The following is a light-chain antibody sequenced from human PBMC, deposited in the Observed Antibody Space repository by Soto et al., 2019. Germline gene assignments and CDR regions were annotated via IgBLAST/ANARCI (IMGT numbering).Light chain of an antibody. V-gene: IGKV3-15*01. J-gene: IGKJ4*01. Sequence: EILMTQSPATLSVSPGERATLSCRASQSVSSTLAWYQPKPGQTHKLLIYVASTRATGIPARFSGSGSGTEFTLTISSLQSEDFAVYYCQQYNGWPLTFGGGTKVEFK. CDR2: VAS. CDR3: QQYNGWPLT. CDR1: QSVSST.